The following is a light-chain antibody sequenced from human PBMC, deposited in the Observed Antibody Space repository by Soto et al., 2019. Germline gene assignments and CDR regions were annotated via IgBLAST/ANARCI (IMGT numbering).Light chain of an antibody. Sequence: DTQMTQSPSSLSASVGDRVTVTCRASQSIGIYLNWYQQQPGKAPKLLIYAASYLKSGVPSRFSGSGSGTDFTLTISSLQAEDFATYYCQQSYITPPTFGQGTKVEI. V-gene: IGKV1-39*01. CDR1: QSIGIY. CDR2: AAS. J-gene: IGKJ1*01. CDR3: QQSYITPPT.